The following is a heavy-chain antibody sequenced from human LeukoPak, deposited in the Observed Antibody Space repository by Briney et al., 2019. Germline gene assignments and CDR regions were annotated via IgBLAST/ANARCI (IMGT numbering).Heavy chain of an antibody. CDR1: GGTFSSYA. J-gene: IGHJ4*02. CDR2: IIPIFGTA. D-gene: IGHD3-16*01. V-gene: IGHV1-69*13. Sequence: SVKVSCKASGGTFSSYAISWVRQAPGQGLEWMGGIIPIFGTANYAQKFQGRVTITADESTSTAYMELSSLRSEDTAVYYCARVEGGSYYFDYWGQGTPVTVSS. CDR3: ARVEGGSYYFDY.